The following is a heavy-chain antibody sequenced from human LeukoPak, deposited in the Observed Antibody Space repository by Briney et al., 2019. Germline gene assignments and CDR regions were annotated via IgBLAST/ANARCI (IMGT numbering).Heavy chain of an antibody. CDR2: ISSSGSTI. Sequence: GGSLRLSCAASGFTFSDYYMSWIRQAPGKGLEWVSYISSSGSTIYYADSVKGRFTISRDNSKNTLYLQMNSLRADDTAVYYCARDFVDTAMVTRNWFDPWGQGTLVTVSS. V-gene: IGHV3-11*04. CDR3: ARDFVDTAMVTRNWFDP. D-gene: IGHD5-18*01. J-gene: IGHJ5*02. CDR1: GFTFSDYY.